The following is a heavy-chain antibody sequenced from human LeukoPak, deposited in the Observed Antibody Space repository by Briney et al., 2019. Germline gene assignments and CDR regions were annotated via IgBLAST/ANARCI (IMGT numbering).Heavy chain of an antibody. CDR2: ISGSGGST. CDR3: ARDLKFDWLFH. Sequence: GGSLRLSCAASGFTFSSYAMSWVRQAPGKGLEWVSAISGSGGSTYYADSVKGRFTVSRDNSKNTLYLQMNSLRAEDTAVYYCARDLKFDWLFHWGQGTLVTVSS. CDR1: GFTFSSYA. J-gene: IGHJ5*02. V-gene: IGHV3-23*01.